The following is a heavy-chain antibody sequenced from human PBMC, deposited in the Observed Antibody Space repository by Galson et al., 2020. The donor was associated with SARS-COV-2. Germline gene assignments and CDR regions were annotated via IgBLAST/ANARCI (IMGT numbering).Heavy chain of an antibody. CDR3: ARSTYYYDSSGYSTQDHFGY. D-gene: IGHD3-22*01. CDR2: IIPIFGTA. Sequence: ASVKVSCKASGGTFSSYAISWVRQAPGQGLEWMGGIIPIFGTANYAQKFQGRVTITTDESTSTAYMELSSLRSEDTAVYYCARSTYYYDSSGYSTQDHFGYWGQGTLVTVSS. J-gene: IGHJ4*02. V-gene: IGHV1-69*05. CDR1: GGTFSSYA.